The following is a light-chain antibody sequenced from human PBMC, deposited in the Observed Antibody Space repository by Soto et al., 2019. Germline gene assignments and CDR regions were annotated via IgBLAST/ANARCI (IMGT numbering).Light chain of an antibody. CDR1: NSDVNY. CDR3: SSSTSSNTFV. V-gene: IGLV2-14*01. Sequence: QSFLTQPASVSGAPGQSITISCTGTNSDVNYVSWHQQHPGKAPKLMIYEVINRSSGVSTRFSGSKSGNTASLTISGLQAEDEADYYCSSSTSSNTFVFGTGTKVTAL. J-gene: IGLJ1*01. CDR2: EVI.